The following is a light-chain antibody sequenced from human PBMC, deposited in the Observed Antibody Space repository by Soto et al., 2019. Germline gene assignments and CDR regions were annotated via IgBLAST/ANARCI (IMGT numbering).Light chain of an antibody. CDR2: GSS. CDR1: SSNIGAGYS. V-gene: IGLV1-40*01. CDR3: QSYDSSLTGI. Sequence: QLVLTQPPSVSGAPGQRVTISCTGSSSNIGAGYSVHWYQQLPGTAPKVVIFGSSNRPSGVPDRFSGSKSGTSASLAITGLQAEDEADYYCQSYDSSLTGIFGGGTKLTVL. J-gene: IGLJ2*01.